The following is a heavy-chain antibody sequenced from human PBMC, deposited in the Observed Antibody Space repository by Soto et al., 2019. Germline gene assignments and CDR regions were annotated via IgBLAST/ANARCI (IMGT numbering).Heavy chain of an antibody. CDR3: ARGGGYCSGGSCYSDDYYYYYGMDV. V-gene: IGHV3-33*01. CDR1: GFTFSSYG. Sequence: QVQLVESGGGVVQPGRSLRLSCAASGFTFSSYGMHWVRQAPGKGLEWVAVIWYDGSNKYYADSVKGRFTISRDNSKNTLYLEMNSLRAEDTAVYYCARGGGYCSGGSCYSDDYYYYYGMDVWGQGTTVTVSS. CDR2: IWYDGSNK. J-gene: IGHJ6*02. D-gene: IGHD2-15*01.